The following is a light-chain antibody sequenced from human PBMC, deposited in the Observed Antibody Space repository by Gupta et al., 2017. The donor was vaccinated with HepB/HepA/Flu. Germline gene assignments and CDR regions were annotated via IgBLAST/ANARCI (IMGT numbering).Light chain of an antibody. CDR1: QDISNY. Sequence: DIQMTQSPSSLSASVGDRVTITCQASQDISNYLNWYQQKPGKAPKLLIYDASNLETGVPSRFSGSGSGTDFTFTISSLQPEDIATYYCQQYDNLHTFDGGTKVEIK. CDR3: QQYDNLHT. J-gene: IGKJ4*01. V-gene: IGKV1-33*01. CDR2: DAS.